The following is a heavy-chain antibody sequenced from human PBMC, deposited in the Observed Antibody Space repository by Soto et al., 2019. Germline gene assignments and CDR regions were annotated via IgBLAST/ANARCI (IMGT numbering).Heavy chain of an antibody. CDR3: VRQPGGVATPGDDY. Sequence: QVQLVQYGAEVKKPGASVKVSCEASGYNFDAFDIHWVRQAAGQGLEWMGWMNPRTGDTAFAQEFQDRVTMTSDTSRNTAYMEVSGLRSEDTAVYFCVRQPGGVATPGDDYWGQGTLVTVSS. D-gene: IGHD3-10*01. V-gene: IGHV1-8*02. CDR1: GYNFDAFD. J-gene: IGHJ4*02. CDR2: MNPRTGDT.